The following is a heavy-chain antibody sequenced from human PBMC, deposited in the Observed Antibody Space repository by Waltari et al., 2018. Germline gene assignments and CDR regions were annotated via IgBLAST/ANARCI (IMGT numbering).Heavy chain of an antibody. V-gene: IGHV3-7*03. CDR2: INVDGSTR. Sequence: EVQLVESGGGLVQPGGPLSLFCSVPGDRLRHFWLSSLRQAPGKGLDWVANINVDGSTRYYAVSVKGRFTIARDDASSSLYLQMNNLRAEDTALYYCGRAGGPSNRFDFWGQGTLVTVSS. CDR1: GDRLRHFW. CDR3: GRAGGPSNRFDF. J-gene: IGHJ4*02. D-gene: IGHD3-10*01.